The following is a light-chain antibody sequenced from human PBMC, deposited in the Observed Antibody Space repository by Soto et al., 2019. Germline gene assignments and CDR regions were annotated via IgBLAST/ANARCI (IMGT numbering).Light chain of an antibody. CDR1: QSVSNK. V-gene: IGKV3-15*01. J-gene: IGKJ1*01. Sequence: EIVMTQSPATLSVSPGERATLPCRASQSVSNKLAWYQQKPGQAPRLVIYDTYTRATGIPARFSGSGSGTEFTLTISSLQPDDAATYYCQRHNSYFWAFGQGTKVDIK. CDR3: QRHNSYFWA. CDR2: DTY.